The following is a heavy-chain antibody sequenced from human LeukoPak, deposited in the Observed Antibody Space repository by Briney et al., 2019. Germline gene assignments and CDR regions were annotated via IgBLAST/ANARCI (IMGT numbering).Heavy chain of an antibody. V-gene: IGHV3-23*01. Sequence: GGSLRLSCAASGFTFSTYALRWVRRAPGKGLEWLSSISGKCDSAYYTDSVKVPLTIARDNSKNTLYLQMNNLRAKDTAVYYCAKDLPTVNAWIYFDYWGQGTLVTVSS. J-gene: IGHJ4*02. CDR1: GFTFSTYA. D-gene: IGHD4-17*01. CDR2: ISGKCDSA. CDR3: AKDLPTVNAWIYFDY.